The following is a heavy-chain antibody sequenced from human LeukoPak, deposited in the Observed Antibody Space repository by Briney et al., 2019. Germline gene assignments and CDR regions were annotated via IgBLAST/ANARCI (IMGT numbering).Heavy chain of an antibody. D-gene: IGHD1-1*01. J-gene: IGHJ3*02. CDR3: ARQIRYNRNDGDAFDI. CDR1: GGSISSSSYY. V-gene: IGHV4-39*01. Sequence: SETLSLTCTVSGGSISSSSYYRGWIRQPPGKGLEWIGSIYYSGSTYYNPSLKSRVTISVDTSKDQFSLKLSSVTAADTAVYYCARQIRYNRNDGDAFDIWGQGTMVTVSS. CDR2: IYYSGST.